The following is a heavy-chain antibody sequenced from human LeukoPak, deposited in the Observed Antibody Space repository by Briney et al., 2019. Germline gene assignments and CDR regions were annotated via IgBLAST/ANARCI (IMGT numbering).Heavy chain of an antibody. CDR2: IYPGDSDT. CDR3: ARRGYTFGFDY. J-gene: IGHJ4*02. CDR1: GYSFTNYW. V-gene: IGHV5-51*01. D-gene: IGHD5-18*01. Sequence: HGESLKISCKGSGYSFTNYWIGWVRQMPGNGLEWMGIIYPGDSDTRYSPSFQGQVTFSADKSINTAYLQWSSLKASDTAMYYCARRGYTFGFDYWGQGTLVTVSS.